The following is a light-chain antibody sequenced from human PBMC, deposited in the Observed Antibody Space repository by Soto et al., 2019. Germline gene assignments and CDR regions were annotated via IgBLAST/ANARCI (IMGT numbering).Light chain of an antibody. CDR1: QNISSF. J-gene: IGKJ1*01. CDR2: AAS. V-gene: IGKV1-39*01. CDR3: QQSDSTPQT. Sequence: DLQMTQSPSSLSASVGDRVTITCRASQNISSFLNWYQQKPGKAPNLLIHAASSLQSGVPSRFSGSGSGTHFTLTISSLQPEDFATYYCQQSDSTPQTFGQGTKLEIK.